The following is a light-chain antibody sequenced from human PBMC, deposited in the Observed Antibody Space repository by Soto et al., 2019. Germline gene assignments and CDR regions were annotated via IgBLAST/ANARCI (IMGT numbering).Light chain of an antibody. Sequence: QSALTQPASVSGSPGQSLTISCIGTNSDVGSYNFVSWYQQHPGKAPKLLIYEVTNRPSGISNRFSGSKSGYTASLTISGLQAEDESDYYCSSYTTGSTWVFGGGTKLTVL. CDR3: SSYTTGSTWV. J-gene: IGLJ3*02. CDR1: NSDVGSYNF. CDR2: EVT. V-gene: IGLV2-14*01.